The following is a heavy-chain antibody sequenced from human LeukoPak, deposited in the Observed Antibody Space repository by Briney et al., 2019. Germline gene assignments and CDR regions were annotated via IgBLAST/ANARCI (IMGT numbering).Heavy chain of an antibody. CDR1: GYTFTSYY. CDR2: INPSGGST. Sequence: GASVKVSCKASGYTFTSYYMHWVRQAPGQGLEWMGIINPSGGSTSYAQKFQGRVTMTRDTSTSTVYMELSSLRSEDTAVYYCARDGGITMVRGVIITRYYYYYMDVWGKGTTVTISS. J-gene: IGHJ6*03. D-gene: IGHD3-10*01. CDR3: ARDGGITMVRGVIITRYYYYYMDV. V-gene: IGHV1-46*01.